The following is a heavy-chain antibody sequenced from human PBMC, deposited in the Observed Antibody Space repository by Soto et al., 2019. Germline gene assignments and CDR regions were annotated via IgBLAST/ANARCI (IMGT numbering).Heavy chain of an antibody. V-gene: IGHV1-46*01. J-gene: IGHJ5*02. CDR3: ARHRGKWELT. Sequence: QVQLVQSGAEVKKPGASVKVSCKASGYTFTSYYMHWVRQAPGQGLEWVGMINPTSGSTSFAQKFQGRVTVNRDTSTGTVYMEVSRLTSDVTAVYCCARHRGKWELTLGQGTLVTVSS. CDR1: GYTFTSYY. CDR2: INPTSGST. D-gene: IGHD1-26*01.